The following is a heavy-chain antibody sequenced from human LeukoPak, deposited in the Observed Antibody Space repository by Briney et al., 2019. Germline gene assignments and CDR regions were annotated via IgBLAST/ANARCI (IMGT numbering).Heavy chain of an antibody. J-gene: IGHJ3*02. D-gene: IGHD2-21*02. V-gene: IGHV1-18*04. CDR1: GYTFSANY. Sequence: ASVKVSCKTSGYTFSANYMHWLRQAPGQGLEWMGWISAYNGNTNYAQKLQGRVTMTTDTSTSTAYMELRSLRSDDTAVYYCARSTSPIAYCGGDCYSGAFDIWGQGTMVTVSS. CDR3: ARSTSPIAYCGGDCYSGAFDI. CDR2: ISAYNGNT.